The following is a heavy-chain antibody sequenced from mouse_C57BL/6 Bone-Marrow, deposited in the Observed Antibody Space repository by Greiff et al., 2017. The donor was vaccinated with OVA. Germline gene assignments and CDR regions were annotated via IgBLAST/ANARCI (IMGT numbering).Heavy chain of an antibody. CDR3: AIPSYYYGSSYWYFDV. D-gene: IGHD1-1*01. V-gene: IGHV1-55*01. Sequence: QVQLQQPGAELVKPGASVKMSCKASGYTFTSYWITWVKQRPGQGLEWIGDIYPGSGSTNYNEQFKSQATLTVDTSSSTAYMQLSSLTSEDSAVYYCAIPSYYYGSSYWYFDVWGTGTTVTVSS. CDR1: GYTFTSYW. CDR2: IYPGSGST. J-gene: IGHJ1*03.